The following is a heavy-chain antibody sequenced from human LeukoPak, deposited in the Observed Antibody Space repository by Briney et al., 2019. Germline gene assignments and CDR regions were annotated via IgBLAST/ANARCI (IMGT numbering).Heavy chain of an antibody. CDR3: ARGSDIVVVPAAIEAWFDP. Sequence: SETLSLTCAVSGYSISSGYYWGWIRQPPGEGLEWIGSIYHSGSTYYNPSLKSRVTISGDTSKNNISVKLGSVTAADTAVYYCARGSDIVVVPAAIEAWFDPWGQGTLVTVSS. CDR1: GYSISSGYY. V-gene: IGHV4-38-2*01. D-gene: IGHD2-2*02. CDR2: IYHSGST. J-gene: IGHJ5*02.